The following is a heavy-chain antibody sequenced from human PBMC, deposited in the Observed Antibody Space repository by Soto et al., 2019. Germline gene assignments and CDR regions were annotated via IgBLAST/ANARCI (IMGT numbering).Heavy chain of an antibody. D-gene: IGHD2-21*01. CDR1: GFTFSSYA. V-gene: IGHV3-64*01. CDR3: GRRIPFGYGMDV. Sequence: EVQLVESGGGLVQPGGSLRLSCAASGFTFSSYAMHWVRQAPGKGLEYVSAITSNGGNTDYASSVKGRFTISRDNSKNRLYLQMGGLGAEEMAVYYWGRRIPFGYGMDVWGEGTTVTVSS. J-gene: IGHJ6*04. CDR2: ITSNGGNT.